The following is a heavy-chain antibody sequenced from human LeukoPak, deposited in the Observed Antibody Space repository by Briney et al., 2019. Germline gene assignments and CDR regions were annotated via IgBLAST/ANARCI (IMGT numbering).Heavy chain of an antibody. D-gene: IGHD3-3*01. CDR1: GGSISSSSYY. J-gene: IGHJ6*03. CDR2: IYYSGST. V-gene: IGHV4-39*01. CDR3: ATSTLYYDPYYYYYMDV. Sequence: SETLSLTCTVSGGSISSSSYYWGWIRQPPGKGLEWIGSIYYSGSTYYNPPLESRVTISVDTSKNQFSLKLSPVTAADTAVYYCATSTLYYDPYYYYYMDVWGKGTTVTVSS.